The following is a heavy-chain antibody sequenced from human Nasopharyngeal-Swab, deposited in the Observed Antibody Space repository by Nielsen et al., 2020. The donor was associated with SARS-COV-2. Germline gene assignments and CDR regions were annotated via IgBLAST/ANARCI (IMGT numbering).Heavy chain of an antibody. CDR1: GFTFSSYG. D-gene: IGHD3-22*01. Sequence: GESLKISCAASGFTFSSYGMHWVRQAPGKGLEWVSYISSSGTTIYYADSVKGRFTISRDNAKNSLSLQMNSLRAEDTAVYYCARTSDVGGGSNGYPDYWGQGTLVTVSS. V-gene: IGHV3-48*04. J-gene: IGHJ4*02. CDR2: ISSSGTTI. CDR3: ARTSDVGGGSNGYPDY.